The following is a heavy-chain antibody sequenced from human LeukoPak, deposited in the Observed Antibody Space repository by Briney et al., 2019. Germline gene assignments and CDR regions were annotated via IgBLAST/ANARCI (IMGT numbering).Heavy chain of an antibody. CDR1: GGSFSSYY. CDR2: INHSGST. D-gene: IGHD3-9*01. CDR3: ARLTLRYFDWLPYDAFDI. V-gene: IGHV4-34*01. Sequence: SETLSLTCAVYGGSFSSYYWSWIRQPPGKGLEWIGEINHSGSTNYNPSLKSRVTISVDTSKNQFSLKLSSVTAADTAVYYCARLTLRYFDWLPYDAFDIWGQGTMVTVSS. J-gene: IGHJ3*02.